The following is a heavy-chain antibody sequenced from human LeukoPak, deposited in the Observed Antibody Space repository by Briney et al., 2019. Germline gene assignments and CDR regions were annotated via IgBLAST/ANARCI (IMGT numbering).Heavy chain of an antibody. CDR1: GGSISSHY. J-gene: IGHJ6*03. D-gene: IGHD4-11*01. Sequence: SETLSLTCTVSGGSISSHYWSWIRQPPGKGLEWIGYIYYSGSTNYNPSLKSRVTISVDTSKNQFSLKLSSVTAADTAEYYCARLHSIYYYYMDVWGKGTTVTVPS. CDR3: ARLHSIYYYYMDV. CDR2: IYYSGST. V-gene: IGHV4-59*11.